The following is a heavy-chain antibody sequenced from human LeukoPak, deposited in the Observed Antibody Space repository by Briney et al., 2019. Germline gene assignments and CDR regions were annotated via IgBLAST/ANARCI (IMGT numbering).Heavy chain of an antibody. J-gene: IGHJ4*02. CDR3: AREAAY. V-gene: IGHV3-7*03. D-gene: IGHD6-25*01. CDR2: IKGDGSEK. CDR1: GFTFSYYW. Sequence: GGSLRLSCATSGFTFSYYWMTWVRQAPGKGLEWLANIKGDGSEKNYVASMKGRFTISRDNVNNSLYLQLNNLRVGDTAMYYCAREAAYWGQGTRVTVSS.